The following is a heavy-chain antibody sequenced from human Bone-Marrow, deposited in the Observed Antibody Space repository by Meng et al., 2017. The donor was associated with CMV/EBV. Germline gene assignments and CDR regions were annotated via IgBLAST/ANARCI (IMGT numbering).Heavy chain of an antibody. CDR3: VRAGQVGIITLSYFDN. J-gene: IGHJ4*02. Sequence: GESLKISCAASGFTFSSYTMSWVRQAPGKGLEWVSVIYSGGSTIYYADSVKGRFTISRDSAKDYLYLQMNQRRVEDTAVYYCVRAGQVGIITLSYFDNWGLGALVTVSS. D-gene: IGHD1-1*01. V-gene: IGHV3-23*03. CDR2: IYSGGSTI. CDR1: GFTFSSYT.